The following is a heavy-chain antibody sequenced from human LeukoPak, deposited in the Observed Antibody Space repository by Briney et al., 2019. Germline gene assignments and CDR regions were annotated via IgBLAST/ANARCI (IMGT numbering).Heavy chain of an antibody. CDR2: INPNSGGT. Sequence: GASVKVSCKASGHTFTGYYMHWVRQAPGQGLEWMGWINPNSGGTDYAQKFQGRVTMTRDTSISTAYMELSRLRSDDTAVYYCARGFVNRWQQLGSYWGQGTLVTVSS. V-gene: IGHV1-2*02. CDR3: ARGFVNRWQQLGSY. J-gene: IGHJ4*02. CDR1: GHTFTGYY. D-gene: IGHD6-13*01.